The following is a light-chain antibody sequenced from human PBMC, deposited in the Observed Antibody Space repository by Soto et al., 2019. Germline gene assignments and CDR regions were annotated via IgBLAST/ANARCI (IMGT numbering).Light chain of an antibody. CDR1: QSVSNNY. Sequence: EIVLTQSPGTLSLSPGERATLSCRASQSVSNNYLAWYQQKPGQAPRLLIYGTSSRATGIPDRFSGSGSGTDFTLTISSLEPEDFAVYYCQHFGSSLRTFGQGTKVDIK. CDR2: GTS. CDR3: QHFGSSLRT. J-gene: IGKJ1*01. V-gene: IGKV3-20*01.